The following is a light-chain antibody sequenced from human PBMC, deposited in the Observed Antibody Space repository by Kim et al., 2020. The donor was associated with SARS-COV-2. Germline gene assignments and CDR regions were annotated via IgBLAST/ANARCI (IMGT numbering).Light chain of an antibody. V-gene: IGLV2-8*01. CDR3: SSYAGNNNWI. CDR2: DGS. Sequence: ASGSPGQSVTISCTGTSSDVSGFQQHPGKAPKLMIYDGSKRPSGVPDRFSGSKSGNTASLTVSGLQAEDEAVYYCSSYAGNNNWIFGGGTQLTVL. CDR1: SSD. J-gene: IGLJ2*01.